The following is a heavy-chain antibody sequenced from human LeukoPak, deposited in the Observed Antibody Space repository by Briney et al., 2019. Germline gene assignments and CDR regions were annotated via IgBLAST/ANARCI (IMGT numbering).Heavy chain of an antibody. CDR1: GFTFSSYS. CDR3: ARETYGDYLPDY. D-gene: IGHD4-17*01. Sequence: PGGSLRLSCAASGFTFSSYSMNWVRQAPGKGLEWVSSISSSSSYIYYADSLKGRFTISRNNAKNSLYLQMNSLRAEDTAVYYCARETYGDYLPDYWGQGTLVTVSS. CDR2: ISSSSSYI. J-gene: IGHJ4*02. V-gene: IGHV3-21*01.